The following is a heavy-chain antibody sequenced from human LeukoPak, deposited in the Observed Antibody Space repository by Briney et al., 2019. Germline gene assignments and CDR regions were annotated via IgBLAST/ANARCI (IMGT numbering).Heavy chain of an antibody. D-gene: IGHD2-8*01. J-gene: IGHJ4*02. V-gene: IGHV3-74*01. CDR2: INSDGTTA. CDR1: GLTSRGYR. Sequence: GGSLRLSCVASGLTSRGYRRRRLRHAPGKGLVWVSRINSDGTTATYGDSVRGRFTISRDNAKNTLYLQMNSLRAEDRAVYYCAATPANALMLWGQGTLVTVSS. CDR3: AATPANALML.